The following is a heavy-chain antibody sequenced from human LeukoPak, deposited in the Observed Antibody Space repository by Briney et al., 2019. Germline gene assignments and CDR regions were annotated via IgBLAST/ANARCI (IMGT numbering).Heavy chain of an antibody. CDR3: AKSPQKVGATYFDY. CDR2: ISGSGGST. CDR1: GFTFSSYA. D-gene: IGHD1-26*01. V-gene: IGHV3-23*01. J-gene: IGHJ4*03. Sequence: PGGSLRLSCAASGFTFSSYAMSWVRQAPGKGLEWVSGISGSGGSTYYADSVKGRFTISRDNSKNTLYLQMNSLRAEDTAVYYCAKSPQKVGATYFDYWGKGTTVTVSS.